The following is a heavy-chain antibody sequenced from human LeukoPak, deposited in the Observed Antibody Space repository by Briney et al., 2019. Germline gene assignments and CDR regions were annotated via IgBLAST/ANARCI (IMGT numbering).Heavy chain of an antibody. CDR1: GFTFTPYT. V-gene: IGHV3-30-3*02. Sequence: GGSLRLSCAASGFTFTPYTMHWVRQAPGKGLEWVALISYDADNKYYADSVKGRFTISRDNSKNTLDLQMNSLRAEDTAVYYCAKPLVYGSGSYGEFDSWGQGSLVTVSS. D-gene: IGHD3-10*01. CDR2: ISYDADNK. J-gene: IGHJ4*02. CDR3: AKPLVYGSGSYGEFDS.